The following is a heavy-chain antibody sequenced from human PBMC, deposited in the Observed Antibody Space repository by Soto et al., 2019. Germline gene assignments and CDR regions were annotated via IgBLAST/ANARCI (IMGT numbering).Heavy chain of an antibody. CDR2: IISTGFSK. Sequence: GGSLRLSCAASGLSFSSFGMTWGRQAPGKGLEWVSTIISTGFSKYYADSVKGRFTISRANSKNTLYLQLNSLRAEDSAVYYCPKGKYGAYGGFDTRGHETL. CDR3: PKGKYGAYGGFDT. V-gene: IGHV3-23*01. D-gene: IGHD4-17*01. CDR1: GLSFSSFG. J-gene: IGHJ5*01.